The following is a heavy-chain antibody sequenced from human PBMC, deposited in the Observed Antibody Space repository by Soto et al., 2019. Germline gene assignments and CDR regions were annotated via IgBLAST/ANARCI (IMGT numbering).Heavy chain of an antibody. D-gene: IGHD3-16*01. J-gene: IGHJ4*02. CDR3: ARFKLGADY. CDR2: LIPILGLA. V-gene: IGHV1-69*02. Sequence: QVQLVQSGAEVKKPGSSVKVSCKASGGTFSNYTITWVRQAPGQGLEWMGRLIPILGLANYAQKFRGRVTITADKSTTTAYMVLRSLRSEDTAMYYCARFKLGADYWGQGTLVIVSS. CDR1: GGTFSNYT.